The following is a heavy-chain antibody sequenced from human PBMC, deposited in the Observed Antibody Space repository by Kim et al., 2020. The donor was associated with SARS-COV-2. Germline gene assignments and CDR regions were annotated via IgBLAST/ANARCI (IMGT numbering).Heavy chain of an antibody. D-gene: IGHD4-17*01. Sequence: GGSLRLSCAASGFTVSSNYMSWVRQAPGKGLEWVSVIYSGGSTYYADSVKGRFTISRHNSKNTLYLQMNSLRAEDTAVYYCARDPTPIYYGDYVTSLYYYGMDVWGQGTTVTVSS. V-gene: IGHV3-53*04. J-gene: IGHJ6*02. CDR1: GFTVSSNY. CDR3: ARDPTPIYYGDYVTSLYYYGMDV. CDR2: IYSGGST.